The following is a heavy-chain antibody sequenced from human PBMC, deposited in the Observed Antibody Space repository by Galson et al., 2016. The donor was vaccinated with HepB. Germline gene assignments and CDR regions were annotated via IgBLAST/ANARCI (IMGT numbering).Heavy chain of an antibody. J-gene: IGHJ4*02. Sequence: SLRLSCAASGFTFSGYGMHWVRQAPGKGLEWVAPIWYDGSHKNYADSVKGRFTITRDNSKNALSLQMNSLRAEDTAVYYCARERTNIAVAATAFDYWGQGTLVTVSS. V-gene: IGHV3-33*01. D-gene: IGHD6-19*01. CDR2: IWYDGSHK. CDR3: ARERTNIAVAATAFDY. CDR1: GFTFSGYG.